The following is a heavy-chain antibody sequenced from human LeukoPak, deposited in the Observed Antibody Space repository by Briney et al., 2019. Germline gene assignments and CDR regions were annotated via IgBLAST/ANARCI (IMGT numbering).Heavy chain of an antibody. CDR1: GGSISSSSCY. V-gene: IGHV4-39*01. J-gene: IGHJ2*01. D-gene: IGHD3-16*01. Sequence: PSETLSLTCTVSGGSISSSSCYWGWLRQPPGKGLEWIGNIYYSGSTYYNPSLKSRATISVDTSKNQFSLKLSSVTAADTAVYYCARLIIAYWYFDLWGRGTLVTVSS. CDR3: ARLIIAYWYFDL. CDR2: IYYSGST.